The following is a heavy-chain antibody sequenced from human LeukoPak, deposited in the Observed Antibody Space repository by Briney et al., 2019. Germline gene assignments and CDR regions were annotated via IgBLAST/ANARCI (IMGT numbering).Heavy chain of an antibody. CDR1: GFTFSSYG. V-gene: IGHV3-33*01. CDR3: ARHLEYDILTGYQYYYYGMDV. Sequence: GGSLRLSCATSGFTFSSYGMHWVRQAPGKGLEWVAVIWYDGSNKYYADSVKGRFTISRDNSKNTLYLQMNSLRAEDAAVYYCARHLEYDILTGYQYYYYGMDVWGQGTTVTVSS. D-gene: IGHD3-9*01. CDR2: IWYDGSNK. J-gene: IGHJ6*02.